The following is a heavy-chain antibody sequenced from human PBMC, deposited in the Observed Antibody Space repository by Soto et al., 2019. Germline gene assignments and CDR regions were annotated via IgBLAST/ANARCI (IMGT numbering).Heavy chain of an antibody. CDR1: GFTFNTYG. Sequence: PGGSLRLSCAASGFTFNTYGMHWVRQAPGKGLEWVAFISYDGSNEYYADSVKGRFTISRDNSKNTVFLQMNSLRGEDTAVYYCAKSLAVAAGWFDAWGQGALVTVSS. CDR2: ISYDGSNE. V-gene: IGHV3-30*18. D-gene: IGHD6-19*01. CDR3: AKSLAVAAGWFDA. J-gene: IGHJ5*02.